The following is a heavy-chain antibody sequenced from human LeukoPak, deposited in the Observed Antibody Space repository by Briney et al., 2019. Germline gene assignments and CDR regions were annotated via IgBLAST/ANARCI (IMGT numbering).Heavy chain of an antibody. Sequence: ASVKVSCKASGYTFTSYGITCVRQAPGQGLEWMGWISAYNGNTNYAQNLQGRVTMTTDTSTSTAYMELRSLRSDDTAVYYCARGGYDSSGYYFDAFDFWGQGTMVTVSS. V-gene: IGHV1-18*01. CDR1: GYTFTSYG. CDR3: ARGGYDSSGYYFDAFDF. CDR2: ISAYNGNT. J-gene: IGHJ3*01. D-gene: IGHD3-22*01.